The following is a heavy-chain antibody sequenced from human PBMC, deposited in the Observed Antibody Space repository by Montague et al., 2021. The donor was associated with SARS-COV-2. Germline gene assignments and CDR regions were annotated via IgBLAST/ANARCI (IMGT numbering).Heavy chain of an antibody. CDR1: GFTFSNYW. CDR2: IKEDGGQK. CDR3: ARDPNCGSTSCYYHY. V-gene: IGHV3-7*01. D-gene: IGHD2-2*01. Sequence: SLRLSCAASGFTFSNYWMSWVRQAPGKGPEWVANIKEDGGQKYYVDPVKGRFTISRDNAKNSLYLQMNSLRAEDTAVYYCARDPNCGSTSCYYHYWGQGTLVTVSS. J-gene: IGHJ4*02.